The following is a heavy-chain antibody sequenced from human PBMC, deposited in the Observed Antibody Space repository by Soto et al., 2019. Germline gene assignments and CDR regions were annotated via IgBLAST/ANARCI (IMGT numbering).Heavy chain of an antibody. CDR3: AKGPYGDYNDAFDI. Sequence: PGGSLRLSCAASGFTFSSYGMHWVRQAPGKGLEWVAVISYDGSNKYYADSVKGRFTISRDNSKNTLYLQMNSLRAEDTAVYYCAKGPYGDYNDAFDIWGQGTMVTVS. V-gene: IGHV3-30*18. J-gene: IGHJ3*02. D-gene: IGHD4-17*01. CDR1: GFTFSSYG. CDR2: ISYDGSNK.